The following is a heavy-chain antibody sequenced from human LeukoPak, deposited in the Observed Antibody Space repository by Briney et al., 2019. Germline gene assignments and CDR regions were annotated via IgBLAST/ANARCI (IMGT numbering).Heavy chain of an antibody. Sequence: QPGGSLRLSCAAPEFTFSDYAMSWVRQAPGEGLEWVSGISSSGGTTYYADSVKGRFTISRDNSKKTLYLQMNSPRAEDTAVYYCAKGDIATTALDHWGQGALVTVSS. CDR2: ISSSGGTT. CDR3: AKGDIATTALDH. V-gene: IGHV3-23*01. D-gene: IGHD1-26*01. J-gene: IGHJ4*02. CDR1: EFTFSDYA.